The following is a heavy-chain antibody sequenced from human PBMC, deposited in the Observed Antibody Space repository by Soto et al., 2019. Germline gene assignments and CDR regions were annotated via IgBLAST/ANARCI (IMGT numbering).Heavy chain of an antibody. V-gene: IGHV4-39*01. CDR2: FYYSGST. D-gene: IGHD2-15*01. CDR1: GGSFSGYY. J-gene: IGHJ4*02. Sequence: SETLSLPCAVYGGSFSGYYWGWIRQSPGKGREWIGRFYYSGSTYYNPSLKSRVTIPVDTSKNQFSLKLSSVPAADTAVYYCARQYVGVVAATFAYWAQGTLVTVSS. CDR3: ARQYVGVVAATFAY.